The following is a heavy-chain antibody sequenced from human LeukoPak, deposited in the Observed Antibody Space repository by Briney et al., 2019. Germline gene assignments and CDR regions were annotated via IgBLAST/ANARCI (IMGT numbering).Heavy chain of an antibody. Sequence: GGSLRLSCAASGFIFSSKGMHWVRQAPGKGLEWVAFIRYDGSDKYYADSVKGRFTISRDNSKGSLYLQMDSLRAEDTAVYYCAKDLAYYGGNLDYWGQGILVTVSS. V-gene: IGHV3-30*02. CDR1: GFIFSSKG. CDR3: AKDLAYYGGNLDY. J-gene: IGHJ4*02. D-gene: IGHD4-23*01. CDR2: IRYDGSDK.